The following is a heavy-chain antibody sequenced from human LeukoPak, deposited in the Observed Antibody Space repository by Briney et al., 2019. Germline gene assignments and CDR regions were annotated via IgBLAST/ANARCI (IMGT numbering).Heavy chain of an antibody. CDR3: ARGRTAGRSAFDI. D-gene: IGHD4-17*01. V-gene: IGHV3-21*01. CDR1: GFTFSSYS. J-gene: IGHJ3*02. CDR2: ISSSSSYI. Sequence: NAGGSLRLSCAASGFTFSSYSMNWVRQAPGKGLEWVSSISSSSSYIYYADSVKGRFTISRDNAKNSLYLQMNSLRAEDTAVYYCARGRTAGRSAFDIWGQGTMVTASS.